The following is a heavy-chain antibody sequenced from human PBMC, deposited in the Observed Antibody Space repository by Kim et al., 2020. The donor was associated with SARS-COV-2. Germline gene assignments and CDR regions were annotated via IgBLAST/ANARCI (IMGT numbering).Heavy chain of an antibody. D-gene: IGHD1-26*01. CDR1: GFTFSSYA. V-gene: IGHV3-23*01. J-gene: IGHJ4*02. CDR3: AKAGSSAYYFDY. Sequence: GGSLRLSCAASGFTFSSYAMSWVRQAPGKGLEWVSAISVSGGSTYYADSVKGRFTISRDNSKNTLYLQMNSLRAEDTAVYYCAKAGSSAYYFDYWGQGTLVTVSS. CDR2: ISVSGGST.